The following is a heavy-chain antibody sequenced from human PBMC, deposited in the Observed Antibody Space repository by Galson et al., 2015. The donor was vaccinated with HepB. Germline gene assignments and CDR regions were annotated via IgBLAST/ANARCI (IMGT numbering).Heavy chain of an antibody. CDR1: GFTFSSYS. J-gene: IGHJ4*02. V-gene: IGHV3-48*02. CDR2: ISSSSSTI. Sequence: SLRLSCAASGFTFSSYSMNWVRQAPGKGLEWVSYISSSSSTIYYADSVKGRFTISRDNAKNSLYLQMNSLRDEDTAVYYCARDPRLSSGWYYGDFDYWGQGTLVTVSS. CDR3: ARDPRLSSGWYYGDFDY. D-gene: IGHD6-19*01.